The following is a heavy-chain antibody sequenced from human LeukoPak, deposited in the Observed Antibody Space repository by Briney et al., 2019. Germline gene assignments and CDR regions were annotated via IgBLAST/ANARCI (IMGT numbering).Heavy chain of an antibody. CDR3: AAAYGSGSYYNWYYYYYYMDV. D-gene: IGHD3-10*01. J-gene: IGHJ6*03. CDR1: GGSISSGSYY. V-gene: IGHV4-61*02. Sequence: PSETLSLTCTVSGGSISSGSYYWSWIRQPAGKGLEWIGRIYTSGSTNYNPSLKSRVTISVDTSKNQFSLKLSSVTAAGTAVYYCAAAYGSGSYYNWYYYYYYMDVWGKGTTVTVSS. CDR2: IYTSGST.